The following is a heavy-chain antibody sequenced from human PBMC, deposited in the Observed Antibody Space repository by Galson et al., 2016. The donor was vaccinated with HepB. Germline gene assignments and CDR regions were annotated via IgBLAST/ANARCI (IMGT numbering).Heavy chain of an antibody. V-gene: IGHV1-18*04. J-gene: IGHJ4*02. D-gene: IGHD6-6*01. CDR1: GYTFTEYN. Sequence: SVKVSCKASGYTFTEYNFNWVRQAPGQGFEWMGWISAYNGDTNYAQKFEDRVVMTTDTSTTTAYMELRSLTSDDTAVYYCARDSTSSGGFDYWDQGSLVTVSS. CDR3: ARDSTSSGGFDY. CDR2: ISAYNGDT.